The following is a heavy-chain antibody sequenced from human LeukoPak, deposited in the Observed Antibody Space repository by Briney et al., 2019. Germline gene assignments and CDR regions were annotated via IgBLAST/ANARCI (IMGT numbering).Heavy chain of an antibody. CDR1: GDSLSSSGFY. Sequence: PSETLSLTCTVSGDSLSSSGFYSGWFRQPPGKGLEWIGSIHYSGSTYYNPSLQSRVTISVDTSTNQSSLKLTSVTAADTAVYYCARHVGRWLPDYWGQGTLVTVSS. CDR2: IHYSGST. CDR3: ARHVGRWLPDY. D-gene: IGHD5-12*01. V-gene: IGHV4-39*01. J-gene: IGHJ4*02.